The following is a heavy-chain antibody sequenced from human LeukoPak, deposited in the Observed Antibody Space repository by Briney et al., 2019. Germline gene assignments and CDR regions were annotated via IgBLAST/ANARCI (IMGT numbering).Heavy chain of an antibody. D-gene: IGHD2-15*01. V-gene: IGHV7-4-1*02. J-gene: IGHJ4*02. CDR3: ARASGFCSGLRCYLHLDY. Sequence: ASVKVSCKDSGYTFSRNAMNWVRQVPGRGLEWMGWINTNAGNPTYAQGFTGRFVFSLDTSVSTAYLQISSLQAEDTAVYYCARASGFCSGLRCYLHLDYWGQGSLVTVSS. CDR1: GYTFSRNA. CDR2: INTNAGNP.